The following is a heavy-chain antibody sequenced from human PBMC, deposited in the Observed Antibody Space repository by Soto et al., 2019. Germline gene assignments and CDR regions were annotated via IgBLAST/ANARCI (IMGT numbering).Heavy chain of an antibody. CDR3: AREMYVLAAFEI. Sequence: GGSLRLSCAASGFTFSSYAMHWVRQAPGKGLEWVAVISYDGSNKYYADSVKGRFTISRDNSKNTLYLQMNSLRAEDTAVYYCAREMYVLAAFEIWGQGTMVTVSS. D-gene: IGHD2-8*01. CDR1: GFTFSSYA. J-gene: IGHJ3*02. V-gene: IGHV3-30-3*01. CDR2: ISYDGSNK.